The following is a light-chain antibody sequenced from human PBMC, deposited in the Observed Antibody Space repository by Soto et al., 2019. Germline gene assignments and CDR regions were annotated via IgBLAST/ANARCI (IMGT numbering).Light chain of an antibody. CDR3: SSSEGSRLV. J-gene: IGLJ2*01. CDR2: EVS. Sequence: QSVLTQPPSASGSPGQSVTISCSGTSIDVGGYNYVSWYQQHPGTAPKLMIYEVSKRPSGVPDRFSGSKSGNTASLTVSGLHAEDAADYYCSSSEGSRLVFGGGTKLTVL. V-gene: IGLV2-8*01. CDR1: SIDVGGYNY.